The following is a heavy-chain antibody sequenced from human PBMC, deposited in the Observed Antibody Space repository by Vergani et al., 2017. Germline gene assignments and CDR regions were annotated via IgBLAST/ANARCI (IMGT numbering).Heavy chain of an antibody. J-gene: IGHJ4*02. Sequence: QVQLQQWGAGLLKPSETLSLTCAVYGGSFSGYYWSWIRQPPGKGLEWIGEINHSGSTNYNPSLKSRVTISVDTSKNQFSLKLSSVTAADTAVYYCARGRKRVYRRSGWYENYFDYWGQGTLVTVSS. V-gene: IGHV4-34*01. D-gene: IGHD6-19*01. CDR2: INHSGST. CDR3: ARGRKRVYRRSGWYENYFDY. CDR1: GGSFSGYY.